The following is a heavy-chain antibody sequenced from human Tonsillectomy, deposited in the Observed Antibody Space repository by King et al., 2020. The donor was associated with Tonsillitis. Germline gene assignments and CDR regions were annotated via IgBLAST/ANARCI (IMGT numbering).Heavy chain of an antibody. Sequence: VQLVESGAEVKKPGVSVKVSCKASGYTFTSYGISWVRQAPGQGLEWMGWISAYNGNTNYAQKLQGRVTMTTDTSASTADMELRSLRSDDTAVYYCARSLRHFDEYYYGMDVWGQGTTVTVSS. J-gene: IGHJ6*02. CDR3: ARSLRHFDEYYYGMDV. D-gene: IGHD3-9*01. CDR2: ISAYNGNT. CDR1: GYTFTSYG. V-gene: IGHV1-18*01.